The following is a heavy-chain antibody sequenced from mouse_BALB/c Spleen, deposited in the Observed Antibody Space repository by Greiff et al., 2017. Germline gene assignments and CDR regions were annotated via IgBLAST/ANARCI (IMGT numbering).Heavy chain of an antibody. CDR3: ARTYYGNPF. CDR2: IDPSDSYT. CDR1: GYTFTSYW. Sequence: QVQLQQPGAELVKPGASVKLSCKASGYTFTSYWMHWVKQRPGQGLEWIGEIDPSDSYTNHNQKFKGKATLTVDKSSSTAYMQLSSLTSEDSAVYYCARTYYGNPFWGQGTTLTVSS. V-gene: IGHV1-69*02. J-gene: IGHJ2*01. D-gene: IGHD2-10*01.